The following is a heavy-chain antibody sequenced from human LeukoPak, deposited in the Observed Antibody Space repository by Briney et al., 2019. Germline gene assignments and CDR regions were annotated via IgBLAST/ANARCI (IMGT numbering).Heavy chain of an antibody. CDR3: ARVTFIAAAGTGWFDP. J-gene: IGHJ5*02. V-gene: IGHV4-61*08. CDR2: IYYSGST. D-gene: IGHD6-13*01. CDR1: GGSISSGGYY. Sequence: SETLSLTCTVSGGSISSGGYYWSWIRQHPGKGLEWIGYIYYSGSTNYNPSLKSRVTISVDTSKNQFSLKLSSVTAADTAVYYCARVTFIAAAGTGWFDPWGQGTLVTVSS.